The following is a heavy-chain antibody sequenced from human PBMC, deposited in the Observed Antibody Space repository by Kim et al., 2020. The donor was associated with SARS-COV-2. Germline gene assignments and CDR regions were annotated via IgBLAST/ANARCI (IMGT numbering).Heavy chain of an antibody. Sequence: SVKGRFTIPRENAKNSLYLQMNSLRAGDTAVYYCARDRLGYSSSSRYFDLWGRGTLVTVSS. D-gene: IGHD6-13*01. V-gene: IGHV3-13*01. J-gene: IGHJ2*01. CDR3: ARDRLGYSSSSRYFDL.